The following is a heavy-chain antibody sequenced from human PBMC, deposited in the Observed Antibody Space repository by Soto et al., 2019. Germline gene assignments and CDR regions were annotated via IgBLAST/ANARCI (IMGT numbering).Heavy chain of an antibody. V-gene: IGHV3-33*01. Sequence: HPGGSLRLSCAASGFTFSSYGMHWVRQAPGKGLEWVTVIWYDGSNKHYADSVKGRFTISRDNSKNMVSLQMNSLRVEDTAVYYCARGSPPDYWGQGTLVTVSS. J-gene: IGHJ4*02. CDR2: IWYDGSNK. CDR1: GFTFSSYG. CDR3: ARGSPPDY.